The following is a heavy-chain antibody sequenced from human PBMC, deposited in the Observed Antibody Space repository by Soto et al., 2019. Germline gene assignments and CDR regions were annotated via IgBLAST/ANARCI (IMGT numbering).Heavy chain of an antibody. J-gene: IGHJ5*02. Sequence: VGSLRLSCAASGFTFSSYAMSWVRQAPGKGLEWVSAISGSGGSTYYADSVKGRFTISRDNSKNTLYLQMNSLRAEDTAVYYCAKGQSYNWNYVNWFDPWGQGTLVTVSS. D-gene: IGHD1-7*01. CDR1: GFTFSSYA. V-gene: IGHV3-23*01. CDR3: AKGQSYNWNYVNWFDP. CDR2: ISGSGGST.